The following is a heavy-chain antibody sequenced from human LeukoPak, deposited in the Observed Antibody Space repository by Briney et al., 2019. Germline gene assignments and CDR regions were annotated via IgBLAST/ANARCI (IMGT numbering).Heavy chain of an antibody. CDR1: GDSVSSTSAA. Sequence: SQTLSLTCGISGDSVSSTSAAWNWIRQSPSRGLEWLGRTYYKSMWYNDYAVSVQSRITISPDTSKNHFSLQLNSVTPEDTAVYFCARRAEAGMGLWYFDLWGRGTLVTVSS. J-gene: IGHJ2*01. V-gene: IGHV6-1*01. CDR3: ARRAEAGMGLWYFDL. D-gene: IGHD6-13*01. CDR2: TYYKSMWYN.